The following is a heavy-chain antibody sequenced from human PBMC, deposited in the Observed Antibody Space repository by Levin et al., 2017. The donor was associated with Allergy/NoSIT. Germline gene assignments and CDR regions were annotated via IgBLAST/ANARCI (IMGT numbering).Heavy chain of an antibody. CDR3: ARTSGESAVDY. D-gene: IGHD3-10*01. CDR2: INIGATRT. Sequence: GGSLRLSCAASGFTFSSYWMHWVRQAPGKGLVWVSRINIGATRTTYADSVKGRFTISRDNAKNTLYLQMDSLRAADTAVYYCARTSGESAVDYWGQGTLVTVSS. J-gene: IGHJ4*02. CDR1: GFTFSSYW. V-gene: IGHV3-74*01.